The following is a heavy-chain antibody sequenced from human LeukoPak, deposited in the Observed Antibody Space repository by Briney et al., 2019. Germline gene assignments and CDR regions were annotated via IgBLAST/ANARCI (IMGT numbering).Heavy chain of an antibody. CDR1: GGSFSGYY. Sequence: SETLSLTCAVYGGSFSGYYWSWIRQPPGKGLEWIGEINHSGSTNYNPSLKSRVTISVDTSKNQFSLKLSSVTAADTAVYYCARRFSSSSLFYYYYGMDVWGQGTTVTVSS. CDR2: INHSGST. V-gene: IGHV4-34*01. D-gene: IGHD6-13*01. CDR3: ARRFSSSSLFYYYYGMDV. J-gene: IGHJ6*02.